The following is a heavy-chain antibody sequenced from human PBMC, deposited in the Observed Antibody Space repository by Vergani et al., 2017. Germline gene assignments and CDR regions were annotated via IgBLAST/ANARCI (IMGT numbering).Heavy chain of an antibody. CDR3: ARVSPYYYDSSGRGPFDY. Sequence: QVQLQESGPGLVKPSETLSLTCTVSGYSISSGYYWGWIRQPPGKGLEWIGSIYHSGSTYYNPSLKSRVTISVDTSKNQFSLKLSSVTAADTAVYYCARVSPYYYDSSGRGPFDYWGQGTLVTVSS. D-gene: IGHD3-22*01. J-gene: IGHJ4*02. CDR2: IYHSGST. CDR1: GYSISSGYY. V-gene: IGHV4-38-2*02.